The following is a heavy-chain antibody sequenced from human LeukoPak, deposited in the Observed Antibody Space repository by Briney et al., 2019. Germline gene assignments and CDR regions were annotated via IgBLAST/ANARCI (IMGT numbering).Heavy chain of an antibody. CDR3: ARAFLYGDYVDYGMDV. CDR1: GYTLTSYG. Sequence: ASVKVSCKASGYTLTSYGISWVRQAPGQGLEWMGWISAYNGNTNYAQKLQGRVTMTTDTSTSTVYMELRSLRSDDTAVYYCARAFLYGDYVDYGMDVWGQGTTVTVSS. CDR2: ISAYNGNT. V-gene: IGHV1-18*01. J-gene: IGHJ6*02. D-gene: IGHD4-17*01.